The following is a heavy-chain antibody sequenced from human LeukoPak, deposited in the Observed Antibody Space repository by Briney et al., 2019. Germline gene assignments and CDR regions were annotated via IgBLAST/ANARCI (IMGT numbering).Heavy chain of an antibody. D-gene: IGHD3-9*01. CDR2: INPNSGGT. J-gene: IGHJ4*02. CDR1: GYTFTGYY. Sequence: ASVKVSCKASGYTFTGYYMHWVRHAPGQGLEWMGWINPNSGGTNYAQKFQGRVTMTRDTSISTAYMELSRLRSDDTAVYYCARDLPYYDILTGYYDYWGQGTLVTVSS. V-gene: IGHV1-2*02. CDR3: ARDLPYYDILTGYYDY.